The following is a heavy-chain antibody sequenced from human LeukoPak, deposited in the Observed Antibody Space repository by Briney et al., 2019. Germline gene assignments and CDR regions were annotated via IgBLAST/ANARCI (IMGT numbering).Heavy chain of an antibody. CDR2: IYYSGST. Sequence: SETLSLTCTVSGGSISSGGYYWSWIRQHPGKGLEWIGYIYYSGSTYYNPSLKSRVTISVDTSKNQFSLKLSSVTAADTAVYYCARGSYDSSGYPYYFDYWGQGTLVTVS. D-gene: IGHD3-22*01. CDR3: ARGSYDSSGYPYYFDY. J-gene: IGHJ4*02. CDR1: GGSISSGGYY. V-gene: IGHV4-31*03.